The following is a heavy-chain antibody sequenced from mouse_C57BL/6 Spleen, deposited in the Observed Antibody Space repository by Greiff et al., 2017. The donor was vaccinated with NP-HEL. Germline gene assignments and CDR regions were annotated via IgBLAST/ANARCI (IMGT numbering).Heavy chain of an antibody. Sequence: VQLQQSGPELVKPGASVKISCKASGYAFSSSWMNWVKQRPGKGLEWIGRIYPGDGDTNYNGKFKGKATLTADKSSSTAYMQLSSLTSEDSAVYFCASVSGYLFGYWGQGTTLTVSS. D-gene: IGHD3-2*02. V-gene: IGHV1-82*01. CDR3: ASVSGYLFGY. CDR1: GYAFSSSW. CDR2: IYPGDGDT. J-gene: IGHJ2*01.